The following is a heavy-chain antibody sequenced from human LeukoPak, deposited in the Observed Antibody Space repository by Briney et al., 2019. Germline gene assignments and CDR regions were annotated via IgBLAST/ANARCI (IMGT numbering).Heavy chain of an antibody. CDR3: ARVRCSSTSCYDYAFDI. Sequence: SETLSLTCTVSGGPISSDSYYWTWIRHPARNGLEWIGRIYTSGSTNYNPSLKSRVTISVDTSKNQFSLKLSSVTAADTAVYYCARVRCSSTSCYDYAFDIWGQGTMVTVSS. CDR2: IYTSGST. D-gene: IGHD2-2*01. V-gene: IGHV4-61*02. J-gene: IGHJ3*02. CDR1: GGPISSDSYY.